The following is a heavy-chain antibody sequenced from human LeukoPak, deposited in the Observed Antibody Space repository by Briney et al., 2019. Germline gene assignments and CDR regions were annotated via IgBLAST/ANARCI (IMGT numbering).Heavy chain of an antibody. D-gene: IGHD3-22*01. CDR1: GYSFTSYW. CDR3: ARHHYYYDSGPYPGHY. J-gene: IGHJ4*02. Sequence: GESLKISCKGSGYSFTSYWIGWVRQMPGKGLEWMGIIYPGDSDTRYSPSFQGQVTISADKSISTAYLQWSSLKASDTAMYYCARHHYYYDSGPYPGHYWGQGTLVTASS. CDR2: IYPGDSDT. V-gene: IGHV5-51*01.